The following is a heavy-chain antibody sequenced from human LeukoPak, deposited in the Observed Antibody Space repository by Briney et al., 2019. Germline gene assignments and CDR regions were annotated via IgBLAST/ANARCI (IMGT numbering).Heavy chain of an antibody. CDR3: ARCIYDSRGNWFDP. J-gene: IGHJ5*02. Sequence: SETLSLTCTVSGGSISSSSYYWGWIRQPPGKGLEWIGSIYYSGSTYYNPSLKSRVTISVDTSKNQFSLKLSSVTAADTAVYYCARCIYDSRGNWFDPWGQGTLVTVSS. D-gene: IGHD3-22*01. CDR2: IYYSGST. CDR1: GGSISSSSYY. V-gene: IGHV4-39*07.